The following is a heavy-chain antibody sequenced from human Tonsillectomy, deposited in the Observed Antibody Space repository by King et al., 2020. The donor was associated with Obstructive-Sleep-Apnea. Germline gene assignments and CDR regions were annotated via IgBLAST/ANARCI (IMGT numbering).Heavy chain of an antibody. CDR2: IVTAGST. CDR3: ARAFLSYSSSWYIGY. V-gene: IGHV3-13*01. D-gene: IGHD6-13*01. Sequence: VQLVESGGGLVQPGGSLRLSCSASGLTFSSYDIHWVRQSPGKGLECVSGIVTAGSTYYPGSVKGRFTISRENAKNSLYLQMNSLRAGDTAVYYCARAFLSYSSSWYIGYWGQGTLVTVSS. CDR1: GLTFSSYD. J-gene: IGHJ4*02.